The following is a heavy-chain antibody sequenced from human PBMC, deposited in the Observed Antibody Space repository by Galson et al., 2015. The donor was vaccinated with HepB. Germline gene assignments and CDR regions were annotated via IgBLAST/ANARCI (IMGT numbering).Heavy chain of an antibody. CDR3: AGDRSRRAFADHYESSGYPNY. V-gene: IGHV1-69*13. Sequence: SVKVSCKASGGTFSRYTISWVRQAPGQGLEWMGGITPIFGTASYAQKFQGRVTITAEESTITAYRELRSMRSEETALCYCAGDRSRRAFADHYESSGYPNYWGQGTLVTVSS. J-gene: IGHJ4*02. D-gene: IGHD3-22*01. CDR2: ITPIFGTA. CDR1: GGTFSRYT.